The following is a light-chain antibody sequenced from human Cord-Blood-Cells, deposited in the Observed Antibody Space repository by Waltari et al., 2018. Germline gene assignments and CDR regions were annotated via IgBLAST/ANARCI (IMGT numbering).Light chain of an antibody. CDR1: SRDVGGSNY. CDR2: EVS. J-gene: IGLJ2*01. V-gene: IGLV2-8*01. Sequence: HSALTQPPSASGSPGQSVTLPCTGTSRDVGGSNYLSWYQQHPGKAPKLMSYEVSKRPSGVPDRFSGSKSGNTASPTVSGLQAEDEADYYCSSYAGSNNVVFGGGTKLTVL. CDR3: SSYAGSNNVV.